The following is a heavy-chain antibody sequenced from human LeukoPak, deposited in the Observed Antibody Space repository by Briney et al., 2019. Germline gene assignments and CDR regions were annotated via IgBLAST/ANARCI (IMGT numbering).Heavy chain of an antibody. CDR1: GFSVSNSY. CDR3: ARGISKFDY. J-gene: IGHJ4*02. D-gene: IGHD3-3*01. CDR2: ISSSGSTI. V-gene: IGHV3-11*01. Sequence: GGSLRLSCAASGFSVSNSYMSWVRQAPGKGLEWVSYISSSGSTIYYADSVKGRFTISRDNAENSLYLQMNSLRAEDTAVYYCARGISKFDYWGQGTLVTVSS.